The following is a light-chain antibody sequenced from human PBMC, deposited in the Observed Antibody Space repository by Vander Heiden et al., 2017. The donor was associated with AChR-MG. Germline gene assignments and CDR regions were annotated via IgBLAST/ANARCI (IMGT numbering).Light chain of an antibody. CDR2: YDT. CDR3: HVWDSSTDHHV. V-gene: IGLV3-21*04. Sequence: SYVLAQPPSVSVAPGKTARITCGGNNIGSKSVHWYQQKAGQAPVLVIYYDTDRPSGIPERFSGSNSGNTATLTISRVEVGDEADYYCHVWDSSTDHHVFGTGTKVTV. J-gene: IGLJ1*01. CDR1: NIGSKS.